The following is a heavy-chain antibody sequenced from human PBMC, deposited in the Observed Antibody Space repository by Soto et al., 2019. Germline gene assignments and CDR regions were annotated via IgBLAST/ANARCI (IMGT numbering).Heavy chain of an antibody. CDR2: VIPIVGTP. CDR3: ARGYSSSSDPFDY. D-gene: IGHD6-6*01. V-gene: IGHV1-69*13. CDR1: GGTFSSYA. Sequence: EASVKVSCKASGGTFSSYAISWVRQAPGQGFEWMGGVIPIVGTPNYAQKFQGRVTITADESTSTVYMELSSLISEDTAVYFCARGYSSSSDPFDYWGQGTLVTVSS. J-gene: IGHJ4*02.